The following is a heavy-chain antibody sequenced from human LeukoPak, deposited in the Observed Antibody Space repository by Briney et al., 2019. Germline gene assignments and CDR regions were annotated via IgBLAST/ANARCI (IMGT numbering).Heavy chain of an antibody. CDR1: GYSFTSYW. V-gene: IGHV5-51*01. CDR3: ARRREASANGYYYFGMDV. CDR2: IYPGDSDT. J-gene: IGHJ6*02. D-gene: IGHD4/OR15-4a*01. Sequence: GESLKISCKGSGYSFTSYWIGWVRQMPGKGLEWMGIIYPGDSDTRYSPSFQGQVTISADQSITTAYLRWSSLKASDTAMYYCARRREASANGYYYFGMDVWGQGTTVTVSS.